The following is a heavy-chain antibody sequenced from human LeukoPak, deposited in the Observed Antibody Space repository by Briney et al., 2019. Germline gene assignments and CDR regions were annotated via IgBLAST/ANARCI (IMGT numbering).Heavy chain of an antibody. D-gene: IGHD6-13*01. Sequence: GGSLRLSCAASGFTFSDYYMSWIRQAPGKGLEWVSYISSSGSTIYYADSVKGRFTISRDNAKNSLYLQMNSLRAEDTAVYYCARDTSSSWRGSYYFDYWGQGTLVTVSS. CDR3: ARDTSSSWRGSYYFDY. CDR2: ISSSGSTI. V-gene: IGHV3-11*04. J-gene: IGHJ4*02. CDR1: GFTFSDYY.